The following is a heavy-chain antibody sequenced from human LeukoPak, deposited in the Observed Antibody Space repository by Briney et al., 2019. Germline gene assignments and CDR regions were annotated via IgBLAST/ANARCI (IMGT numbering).Heavy chain of an antibody. Sequence: GGSLRLSCAASGFTVSSNYMSWVRQAPGKGLEWVSVIYSGGSTYYADSVKGRFTIPRDNSKNTLYLQMNSLRAEDTAVYYCARDLLGALPYWGQGTLVTVSS. CDR2: IYSGGST. CDR3: ARDLLGALPY. CDR1: GFTVSSNY. J-gene: IGHJ4*02. D-gene: IGHD3-3*01. V-gene: IGHV3-66*01.